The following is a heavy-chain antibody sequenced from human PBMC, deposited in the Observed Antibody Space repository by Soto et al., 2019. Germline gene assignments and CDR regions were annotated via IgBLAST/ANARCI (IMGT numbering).Heavy chain of an antibody. CDR3: ARWFTYGNFDYFDY. J-gene: IGHJ4*02. CDR1: GFTFSSYW. Sequence: GGSLRLSCAASGFTFSSYWMHWFRQAPGKGLVWVSRINTDRSNTAYADSVKGRFTISRDNAKNTLYLQVSGLRAEDTAVYYCARWFTYGNFDYFDYWGQGTQVTVSS. V-gene: IGHV3-74*01. D-gene: IGHD3-10*01. CDR2: INTDRSNT.